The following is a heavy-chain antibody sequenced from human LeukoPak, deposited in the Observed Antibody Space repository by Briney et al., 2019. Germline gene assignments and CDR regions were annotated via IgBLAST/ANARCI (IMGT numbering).Heavy chain of an antibody. CDR3: ARVSIIGEGWFDP. V-gene: IGHV1-18*04. J-gene: IGHJ5*02. Sequence: ASVKVSCKASGYTFTGYYMHWVRQAPGQGLEWMGWISAYNGNTNYAQKLQGRVTMTTDTSTSTAYMELRSLRSDDTAVYYCARVSIIGEGWFDPWGQGTLVTVSS. D-gene: IGHD3-16*01. CDR2: ISAYNGNT. CDR1: GYTFTGYY.